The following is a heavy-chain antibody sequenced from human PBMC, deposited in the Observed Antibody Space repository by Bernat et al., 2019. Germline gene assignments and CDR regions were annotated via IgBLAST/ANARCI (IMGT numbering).Heavy chain of an antibody. CDR2: IDGGNGGR. Sequence: QVQLVQSGAEVKKPGASVRVSCKASGQTLTGCAIHWVRQAPGQILEWMGWIDGGNGGRSYSKRFQGRVTFSRDTSANTVYMDLSSLRSEDTAVYYCTRSKDSGSYYSAQHANFDRWGQGTLVTVSS. V-gene: IGHV1-3*01. CDR1: GQTLTGCA. J-gene: IGHJ4*02. CDR3: TRSKDSGSYYSAQHANFDR. D-gene: IGHD1-26*01.